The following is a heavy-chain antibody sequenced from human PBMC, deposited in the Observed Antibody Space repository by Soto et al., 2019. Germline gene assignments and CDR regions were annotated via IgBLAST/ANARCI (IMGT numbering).Heavy chain of an antibody. Sequence: PGGSLRLSYEGSGFIFSDYEMNWVRQVPGKGLEWISYISISGTIIHYADSVKGRFTISRDNAKNSVYLQMNSLRVEDTAIYYCAREGGFDWFYPWGQGTLVTVSS. CDR1: GFIFSDYE. J-gene: IGHJ5*02. CDR2: ISISGTII. CDR3: AREGGFDWFYP. V-gene: IGHV3-48*03.